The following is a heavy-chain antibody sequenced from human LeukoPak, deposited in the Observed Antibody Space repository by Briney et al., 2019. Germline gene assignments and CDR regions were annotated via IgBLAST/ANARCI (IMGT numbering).Heavy chain of an antibody. CDR3: ATPVTTNL. J-gene: IGHJ5*02. CDR1: GFSVSSLY. V-gene: IGHV3-53*01. CDR2: IYHDERT. Sequence: GGSLRLSCAASGFSVSSLYMSWVRQAPGKGLEWVSVIYHDERTDYADSVRGRFTISRDNSKNTLYLQMNSLRAEDTAVYYCATPVTTNLWGQGTLVTVSS. D-gene: IGHD4-17*01.